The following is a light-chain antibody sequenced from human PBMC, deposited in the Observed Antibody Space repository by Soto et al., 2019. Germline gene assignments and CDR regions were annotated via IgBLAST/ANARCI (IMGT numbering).Light chain of an antibody. CDR1: QNINSA. CDR2: GAS. Sequence: EIVMTQSPATLSVSPGERATLSCRASQNINSALAWYQQKPGQAPRLLIYGASTRATAIADRISASGSGTEFTLTISSLQSEDFAVYYCQQYHYWWTFGQGTKVEIK. J-gene: IGKJ1*01. V-gene: IGKV3-15*01. CDR3: QQYHYWWT.